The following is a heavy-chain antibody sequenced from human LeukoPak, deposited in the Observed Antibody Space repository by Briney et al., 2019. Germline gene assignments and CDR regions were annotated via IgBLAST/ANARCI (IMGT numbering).Heavy chain of an antibody. CDR3: ARDRGGLERILDY. D-gene: IGHD1-1*01. Sequence: SETLSLTCTVSGGSFSSYYWTWIRQPPGKGLEWIGYIYYSGSTNSGSTNYNPSLKSRVTISVDTSRNQFSLNLSSVTAADTAVYYCARDRGGLERILDYWGQGTLVTVSS. CDR1: GGSFSSYY. J-gene: IGHJ4*02. V-gene: IGHV4-59*01. CDR2: IYYSGSTNSGST.